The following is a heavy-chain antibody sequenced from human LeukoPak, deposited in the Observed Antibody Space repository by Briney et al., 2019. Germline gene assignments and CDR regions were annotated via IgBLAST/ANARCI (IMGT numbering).Heavy chain of an antibody. D-gene: IGHD3-22*01. CDR2: IYQSGST. CDR1: GGSVVSGNY. V-gene: IGHV4-4*02. Sequence: SETLSLTCAVSGGSVVSGNYWSWVRQPPGKGLEWIGEIYQSGSTNYNPTLKSRVTISVDKSKNQSSMKLNSVTAAGTAVYFCARDQALYDSSGYAIYAMDVWGQGTTVTVSS. J-gene: IGHJ6*02. CDR3: ARDQALYDSSGYAIYAMDV.